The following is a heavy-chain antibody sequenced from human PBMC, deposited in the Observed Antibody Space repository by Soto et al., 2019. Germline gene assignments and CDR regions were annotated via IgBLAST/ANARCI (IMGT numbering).Heavy chain of an antibody. J-gene: IGHJ4*02. V-gene: IGHV1-18*01. D-gene: IGHD1-1*01. Sequence: QVHLVQSGAEVKKPGASVKVSCKGSGYAFTTYGITWVRQAPGQGLEWMGGISAHNGNTNYAQKLQGRVTVTRDTSTSTAYMELRSLRSEDTAVYYCARGRYGDYWGQGALVTVSS. CDR3: ARGRYGDY. CDR2: ISAHNGNT. CDR1: GYAFTTYG.